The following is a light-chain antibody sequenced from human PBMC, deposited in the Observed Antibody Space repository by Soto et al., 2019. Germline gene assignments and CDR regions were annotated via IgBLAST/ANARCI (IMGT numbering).Light chain of an antibody. V-gene: IGKV1-5*01. J-gene: IGKJ2*01. Sequence: DIQMTQSPSTLSASVGDRVTITCRASQSIGTWLAWYQQKPGKAPKLLICDASTLESGVPSRFSGSGSGTEFTLIISSLQPDDFATYYCQQYDTYSMYTFGQGTKVDIK. CDR1: QSIGTW. CDR2: DAS. CDR3: QQYDTYSMYT.